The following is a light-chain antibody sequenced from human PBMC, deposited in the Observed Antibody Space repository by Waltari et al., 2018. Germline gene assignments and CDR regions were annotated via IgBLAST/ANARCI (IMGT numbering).Light chain of an antibody. V-gene: IGLV3-1*01. J-gene: IGLJ1*01. Sequence: SYELTQPPSVSVSPGQTAVITCSGDALGDKYASWYQQKPGQSPVLVIYQDFKRPSGIPERLSGSNSGNTATLTISGTQAMDEADYYCQAWDSGGAVFGAGTKVTVL. CDR2: QDF. CDR1: ALGDKY. CDR3: QAWDSGGAV.